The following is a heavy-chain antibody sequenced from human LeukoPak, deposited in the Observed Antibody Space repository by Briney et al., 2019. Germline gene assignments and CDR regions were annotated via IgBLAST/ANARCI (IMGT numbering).Heavy chain of an antibody. CDR3: VRHISALSAHYYYMDV. CDR1: GFSMTNYF. CDR2: IYHNGNT. D-gene: IGHD6-19*01. Sequence: SETLSLTCSVSGFSMTNYFWSWIRQPPGKGRKWIGYIYHNGNTDYNPSLKSRVSISVDTSKNQFSLKLSSVTAADTAMYYCVRHISALSAHYYYMDVWGNGTTVTVSS. V-gene: IGHV4-59*08. J-gene: IGHJ6*03.